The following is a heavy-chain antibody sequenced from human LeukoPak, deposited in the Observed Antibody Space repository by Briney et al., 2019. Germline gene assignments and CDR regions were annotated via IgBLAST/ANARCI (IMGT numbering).Heavy chain of an antibody. J-gene: IGHJ3*02. CDR3: ARELGTVVVTYDAFDI. CDR1: GGSFSGYY. V-gene: IGHV4-34*01. Sequence: SETLSLTCAVYGGSFSGYYWSWIRQPPGKGLEWIGEINHSGSTNYNPSLKSRVTISVDTSKNQFSLKLSSVTAADTAVYYCARELGTVVVTYDAFDIWGQGTLVTVSS. CDR2: INHSGST. D-gene: IGHD2-21*02.